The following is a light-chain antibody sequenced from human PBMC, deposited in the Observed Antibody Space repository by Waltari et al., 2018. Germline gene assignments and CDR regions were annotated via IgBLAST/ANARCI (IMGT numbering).Light chain of an antibody. J-gene: IGKJ1*01. V-gene: IGKV3-20*01. CDR2: GAY. Sequence: EIVLTQSPGTLFLSPGEGATLSCRASQSVSRTLAWYQQKPGQAPRLLIYGAYSRATGIPDRFSGSGSGTDFSLTISRLEPDDSAVYFCQHYVSLPATFGQGTKVEIK. CDR1: QSVSRT. CDR3: QHYVSLPAT.